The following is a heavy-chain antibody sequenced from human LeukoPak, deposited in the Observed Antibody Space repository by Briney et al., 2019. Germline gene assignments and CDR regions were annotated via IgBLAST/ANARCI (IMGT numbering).Heavy chain of an antibody. CDR2: ISSSSTTI. J-gene: IGHJ4*02. CDR3: ARALGSGWVYFL. CDR1: GFTFSSYS. D-gene: IGHD3-10*01. V-gene: IGHV3-48*01. Sequence: GGSLRLSCAASGFTFSSYSMMWVRQAPGKGLEWVSYISSSSTTIHYADSVKGRFTISRDNAKNSVYLQMNSLRAEDTAVYYCARALGSGWVYFLGGQGTLVTVSS.